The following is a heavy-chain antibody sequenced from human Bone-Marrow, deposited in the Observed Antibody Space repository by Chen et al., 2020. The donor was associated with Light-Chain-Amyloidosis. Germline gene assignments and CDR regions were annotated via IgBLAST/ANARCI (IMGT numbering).Heavy chain of an antibody. Sequence: QVQLVESGGGVVQPGGSLRLSCAASGFTFSSYGMHWVRQAPGKGLEWVAFIRYDGSNKYYADSVKGRFTISRDNSKNTLYLQMDNLRLEDTALYYCAKDLYCSGGSCFPGNFYYYGMDVWGQGTTVTVSS. CDR2: IRYDGSNK. CDR1: GFTFSSYG. J-gene: IGHJ6*02. D-gene: IGHD2-15*01. V-gene: IGHV3-30*02. CDR3: AKDLYCSGGSCFPGNFYYYGMDV.